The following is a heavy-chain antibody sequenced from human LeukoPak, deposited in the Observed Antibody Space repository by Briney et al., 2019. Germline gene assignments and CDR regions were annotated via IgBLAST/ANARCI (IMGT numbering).Heavy chain of an antibody. CDR2: ITDSGVST. D-gene: IGHD3-10*01. CDR1: GFTFSNFA. CDR3: AKMNDTRGIYGSGRH. Sequence: GGSLRLSCAASGFTFSNFAMRWVRQAPGKGLEWVSSITDSGVSTFYADPLSGRFTISRDNSKNTLYLKMKNLRAADTATYYCAKMNDTRGIYGSGRHWGQGTLVAVSS. V-gene: IGHV3-23*01. J-gene: IGHJ4*03.